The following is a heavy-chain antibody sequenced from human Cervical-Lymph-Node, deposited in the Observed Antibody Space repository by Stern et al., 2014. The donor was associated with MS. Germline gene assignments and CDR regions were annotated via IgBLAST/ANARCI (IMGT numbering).Heavy chain of an antibody. D-gene: IGHD3-22*01. CDR2: ISTSGKTI. CDR3: ARDAADSSGYYTH. V-gene: IGHV3-11*01. J-gene: IGHJ4*02. Sequence: QMQLVESGGGLVKPGGSLRLSCAASGFIFDDYYMSWIRQAPGKGLEWVSYISTSGKTIYYADSVKGRFTISRDSAKNSLYLQMSTLRAEDTAVYFCARDAADSSGYYTHWGQGALVTVSS. CDR1: GFIFDDYY.